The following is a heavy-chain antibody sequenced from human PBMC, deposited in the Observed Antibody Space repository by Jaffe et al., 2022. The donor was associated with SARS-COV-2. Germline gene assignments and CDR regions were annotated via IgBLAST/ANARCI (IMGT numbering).Heavy chain of an antibody. CDR3: ARGPLGGYSYGYGRTHSYYFDY. CDR2: INHSGST. CDR1: GGSFSGYY. J-gene: IGHJ4*02. D-gene: IGHD5-18*01. V-gene: IGHV4-34*01. Sequence: QVQLQQWGAGLLKPSETLSLTCAVYGGSFSGYYWSWIRQPPGKGLEWIGEINHSGSTNYNPSLKSRVTISVDTSKNQFSLKLSSVTAADTAVYYCARGPLGGYSYGYGRTHSYYFDYWGQGTLVTVSS.